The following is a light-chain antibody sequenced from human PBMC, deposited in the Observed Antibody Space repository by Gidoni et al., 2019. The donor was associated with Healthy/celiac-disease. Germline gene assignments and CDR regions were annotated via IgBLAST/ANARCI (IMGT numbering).Light chain of an antibody. V-gene: IGKV3-20*01. Sequence: EILLTQSPGTLSLSPGERATLSCRASQSVSSSYLAWYQQKPGQAPRLLISGASSRATGIPDRFSGSGSGTDFTLTISRLEPEDFAVYYCQQYGSSPRTFGQGTKVEIK. CDR3: QQYGSSPRT. J-gene: IGKJ1*01. CDR2: GAS. CDR1: QSVSSSY.